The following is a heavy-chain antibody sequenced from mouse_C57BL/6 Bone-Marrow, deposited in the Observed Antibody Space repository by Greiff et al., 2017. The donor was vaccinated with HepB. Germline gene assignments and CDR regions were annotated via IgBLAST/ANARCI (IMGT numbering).Heavy chain of an antibody. D-gene: IGHD1-1*01. CDR3: TPYSYGSA. Sequence: VQLQQSGAELVRPGASVKLSCTASGFNIKDDYMHWVKQRPEQGLEWIGWIDPENGDTEYASKFQGKATITADTSSNTAYLQLSSLTSEDTAVYYCTPYSYGSAWGQGTTLTVSS. CDR2: IDPENGDT. V-gene: IGHV14-4*01. CDR1: GFNIKDDY. J-gene: IGHJ2*01.